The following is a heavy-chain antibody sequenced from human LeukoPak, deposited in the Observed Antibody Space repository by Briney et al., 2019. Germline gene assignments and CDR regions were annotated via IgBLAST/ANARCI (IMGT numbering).Heavy chain of an antibody. D-gene: IGHD5-12*01. CDR2: INPNSGGT. V-gene: IGHV1-2*02. CDR3: AGAYHSGYEHKANFDY. J-gene: IGHJ4*02. Sequence: ASVKVSCKASGYTFTGYYMHWVRQAPGQGLEWMGWINPNSGGTNYAQKFQGRVTMTRDTSISTAYMELSRLRSDDTAVYYCAGAYHSGYEHKANFDYWGQGTLVTVSS. CDR1: GYTFTGYY.